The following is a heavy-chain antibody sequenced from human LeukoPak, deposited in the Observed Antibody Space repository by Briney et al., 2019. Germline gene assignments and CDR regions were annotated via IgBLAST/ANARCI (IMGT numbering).Heavy chain of an antibody. Sequence: SGGSLRLSCAASGFSFSVYWMHWVRQAPGKGLEWVAFIQYDGSNKYYVDSVKGRFTISRDNSKKTLYLQMNSLRAEDTAVYYCVKRRDSSDYYSASDDRIFDYWGQGTLVTVSS. J-gene: IGHJ4*02. CDR3: VKRRDSSDYYSASDDRIFDY. D-gene: IGHD3-22*01. CDR2: IQYDGSNK. V-gene: IGHV3-30*02. CDR1: GFSFSVYW.